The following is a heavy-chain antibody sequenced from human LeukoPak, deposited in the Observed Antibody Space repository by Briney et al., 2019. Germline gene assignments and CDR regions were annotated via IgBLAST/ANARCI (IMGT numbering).Heavy chain of an antibody. D-gene: IGHD2-2*01. CDR1: GFTFSSYA. Sequence: PGGSLRLSCAASGFTFSSYAMSWVRQAPGKGLEWVSGISGSAGTIHYADSVKGRFTISRDNSKNTLYLLMNSLRDEDTAVYYCAKDIVVVPARGDSFDIWGQGTMVTVSS. CDR2: ISGSAGTI. CDR3: AKDIVVVPARGDSFDI. J-gene: IGHJ3*02. V-gene: IGHV3-23*01.